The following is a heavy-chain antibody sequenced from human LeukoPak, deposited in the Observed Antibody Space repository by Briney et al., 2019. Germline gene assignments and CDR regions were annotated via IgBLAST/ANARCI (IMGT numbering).Heavy chain of an antibody. CDR1: GGTFSSYA. J-gene: IGHJ6*02. V-gene: IGHV1-69*04. Sequence: SVKVSCKASGGTFSSYAISWVRQAPGQGLEWMGRSIPILGIANYAQKFQGRVTITADKSTSTAYMELSSLRSEHPAVYYCASRYSSSSPYYYGMDVWGQGTTVTVSS. D-gene: IGHD6-6*01. CDR3: ASRYSSSSPYYYGMDV. CDR2: SIPILGIA.